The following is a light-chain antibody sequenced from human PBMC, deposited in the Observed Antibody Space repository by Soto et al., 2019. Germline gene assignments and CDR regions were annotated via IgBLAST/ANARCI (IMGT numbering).Light chain of an antibody. CDR2: DVT. Sequence: QSVLTQPASVSGSPGQSITISCTGTRSDIGDYNYVSWYQQHPGKAPKLILFDVTDRPSGVSDRFSGSKSGNTASLTISGLQAEAEADYYYTSYSFTSAIEVFGGGTKLTVL. CDR1: RSDIGDYNY. CDR3: TSYSFTSAIEV. V-gene: IGLV2-14*03. J-gene: IGLJ2*01.